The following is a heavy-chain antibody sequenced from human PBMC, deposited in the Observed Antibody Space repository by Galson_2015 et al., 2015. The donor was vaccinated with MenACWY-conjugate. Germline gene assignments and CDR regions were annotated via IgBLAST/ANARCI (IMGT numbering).Heavy chain of an antibody. J-gene: IGHJ3*02. CDR2: ISGSGGDI. V-gene: IGHV3-23*01. Sequence: SLRLSCAASGFTFSSYAMHWARQAPGKGLEWVAGISGSGGDIDYADSVKGRFTISRDNSKNTVYLQMNSLRAEDTAVYHCAKGANYYDSSGKRYDAFDIWGQGTMVTVSS. CDR3: AKGANYYDSSGKRYDAFDI. CDR1: GFTFSSYA. D-gene: IGHD3-22*01.